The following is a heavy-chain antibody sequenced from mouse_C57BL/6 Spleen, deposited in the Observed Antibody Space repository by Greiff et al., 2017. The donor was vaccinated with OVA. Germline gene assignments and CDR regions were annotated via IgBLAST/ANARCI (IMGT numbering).Heavy chain of an antibody. CDR2: INPSSGYT. Sequence: QVQLQQSGAELAKPGASVKLSCKASGYTFTSYWMHWVKQRPGQGLEWIGYINPSSGYTKYNQKFKDKATLTADKSSSTAYMQLSSLTYEDSAGYYCAHLDDDYDGTSSYYAMDYWGQGTSVTVSS. CDR3: AHLDDDYDGTSSYYAMDY. CDR1: GYTFTSYW. D-gene: IGHD2-4*01. J-gene: IGHJ4*01. V-gene: IGHV1-7*01.